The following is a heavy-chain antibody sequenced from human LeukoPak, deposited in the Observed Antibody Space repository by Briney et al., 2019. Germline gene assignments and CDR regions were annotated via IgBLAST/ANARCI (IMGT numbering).Heavy chain of an antibody. V-gene: IGHV1-18*01. CDR1: GYAFTNYG. Sequence: VASVKVSCKASGYAFTNYGVGWLRLAPGQGLQWLGWISIFNGNTNYAQIVQDRVTMTTDTSTNTAYLELGSLRSDDTAVYYCARRHLIGNGYFDHWGQGTLVTVSS. CDR3: ARRHLIGNGYFDH. D-gene: IGHD1-1*01. CDR2: ISIFNGNT. J-gene: IGHJ4*02.